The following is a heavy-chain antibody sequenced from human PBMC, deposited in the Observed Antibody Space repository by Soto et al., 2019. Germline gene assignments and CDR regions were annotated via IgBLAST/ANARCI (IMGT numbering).Heavy chain of an antibody. D-gene: IGHD1-26*01. V-gene: IGHV4-59*01. Sequence: QVQLQESGPGLVKPSETLSLTCTVSGGSISSYYWSWIRQPPGKGLEWIGYIYYSGSTNYNPSLKGRVPISVDTSKNQFSLKLSSVTAADTAVYYCARRYGGNFDSWGQGTLVTVSS. CDR1: GGSISSYY. CDR3: ARRYGGNFDS. J-gene: IGHJ4*02. CDR2: IYYSGST.